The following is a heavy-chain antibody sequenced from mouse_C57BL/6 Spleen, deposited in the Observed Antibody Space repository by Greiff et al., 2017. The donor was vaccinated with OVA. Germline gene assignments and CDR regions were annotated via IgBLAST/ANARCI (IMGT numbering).Heavy chain of an antibody. CDR2: INPSTGGT. J-gene: IGHJ3*01. Sequence: VQLQQSGPELVKPGASVKISCKASGYSFTGYYMNWVKQSPEKSLEWIGEINPSTGGTTYNQKFKAKATLTVDKSSSTAYMQLKSLTSEDSAVYYCASYDSFAYWGQVTLVTVSA. V-gene: IGHV1-42*01. CDR1: GYSFTGYY. CDR3: ASYDSFAY. D-gene: IGHD2-4*01.